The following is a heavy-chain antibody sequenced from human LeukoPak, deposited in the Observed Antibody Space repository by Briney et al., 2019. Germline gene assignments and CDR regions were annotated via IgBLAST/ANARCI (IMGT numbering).Heavy chain of an antibody. Sequence: ASVKVSCKVSGYTLTELSMHWVRQAPGKGLEWMGGFDPEDGETIYAQKFQGRVTMTEDTSTDTAYMELSSLRSEDTAVYYCARKQLVFNYYGMDVWGQGTTVTVSS. CDR3: ARKQLVFNYYGMDV. D-gene: IGHD6-13*01. CDR1: GYTLTELS. V-gene: IGHV1-24*01. CDR2: FDPEDGET. J-gene: IGHJ6*02.